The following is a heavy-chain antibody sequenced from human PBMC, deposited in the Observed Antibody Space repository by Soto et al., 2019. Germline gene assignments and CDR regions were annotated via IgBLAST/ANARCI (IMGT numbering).Heavy chain of an antibody. CDR1: GYTFTSYG. Sequence: VKVSCKASGYTFTSYGISWVRQAPGQGLEWMGWISAYNGNTNYAQKLQGRVTMTTDTSTSTAYMELRSLRSDDTAVYYCARDKYYDFWSGYYLAYYYGMDVWGQGTTVTVSS. CDR3: ARDKYYDFWSGYYLAYYYGMDV. CDR2: ISAYNGNT. J-gene: IGHJ6*02. V-gene: IGHV1-18*01. D-gene: IGHD3-3*01.